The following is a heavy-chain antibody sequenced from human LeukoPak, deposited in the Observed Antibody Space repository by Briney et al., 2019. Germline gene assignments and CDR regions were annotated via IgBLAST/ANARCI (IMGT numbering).Heavy chain of an antibody. CDR1: GGSLSSYY. CDR3: ARLITISGVVIPTHYGMDV. V-gene: IGHV4-59*01. D-gene: IGHD3-3*01. CDR2: IYNSGST. Sequence: SETLSLTCTVSGGSLSSYYWSWIRQPPGKGLEWIGYIYNSGSTNYNPSLKSRVTISVDTSKNQFSLKLTSVTAADTAVYYCARLITISGVVIPTHYGMDVWGQGTTVTVS. J-gene: IGHJ6*02.